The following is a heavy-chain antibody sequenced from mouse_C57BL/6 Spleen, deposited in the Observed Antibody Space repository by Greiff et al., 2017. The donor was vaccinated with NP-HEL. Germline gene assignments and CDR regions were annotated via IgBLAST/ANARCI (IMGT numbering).Heavy chain of an antibody. D-gene: IGHD3-3*01. V-gene: IGHV5-17*01. J-gene: IGHJ4*01. CDR3: ARGRLGAMDY. Sequence: VQLKESGGGLVKPGGSLNLSCAASGFTFSDYGMHWVRQAPEKGLEWVAYISSGSSTIYYADTVKGRFTISRDNAKNTLFLQMTSLRSEDTAMYYCARGRLGAMDYWGQGTSVTVSS. CDR1: GFTFSDYG. CDR2: ISSGSSTI.